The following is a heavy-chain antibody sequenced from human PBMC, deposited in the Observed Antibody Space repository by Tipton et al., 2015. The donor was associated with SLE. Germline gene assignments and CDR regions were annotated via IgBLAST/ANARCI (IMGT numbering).Heavy chain of an antibody. J-gene: IGHJ3*02. D-gene: IGHD3-3*01. CDR2: IYYSGST. CDR1: GGSISSGGYY. V-gene: IGHV4-31*03. Sequence: TLSLTCTVSGGSISSGGYYWSWIRQHPGKGLEWIGYIYYSGSTNYNPSLKSRVTISVDTSKNQFSLKLSSVTAADTAVYYCARKKVLRFLEWLPRDAFDIWGQGTMVTVSS. CDR3: ARKKVLRFLEWLPRDAFDI.